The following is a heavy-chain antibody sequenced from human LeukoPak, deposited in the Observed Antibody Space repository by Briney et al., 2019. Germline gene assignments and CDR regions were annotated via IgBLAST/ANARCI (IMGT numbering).Heavy chain of an antibody. J-gene: IGHJ4*02. CDR2: IIPIFGTA. CDR3: ARGVGATTTSTLNY. V-gene: IGHV1-69*01. Sequence: SVKVSCKASGGTFSSYAISWVRQAPGQGLEWMGGIIPIFGTANYAQKFQGRVTITADESTSTAYMELSSLRSEDTAVYYCARGVGATTTSTLNYWGQGTLVTVSS. D-gene: IGHD1-26*01. CDR1: GGTFSSYA.